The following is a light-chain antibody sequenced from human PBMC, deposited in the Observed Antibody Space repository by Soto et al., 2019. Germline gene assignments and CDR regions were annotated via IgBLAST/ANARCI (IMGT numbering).Light chain of an antibody. J-gene: IGLJ3*02. CDR1: SSNIGSNT. V-gene: IGLV1-44*01. CDR2: SNN. Sequence: QAVVTQPPSASGTPGQRVTISCSGSSSNIGSNTVNWYQQLPGTAPKLLIYSNNQRPSGVPDRFSGSKSGTSASLAISGLHSEDEADYYCAAWDDSLNAWVFGGGTKVTVL. CDR3: AAWDDSLNAWV.